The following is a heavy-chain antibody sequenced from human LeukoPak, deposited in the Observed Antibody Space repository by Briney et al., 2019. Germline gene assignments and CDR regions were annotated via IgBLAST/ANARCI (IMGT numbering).Heavy chain of an antibody. Sequence: GGSLRLSCAASGFTFSSYWMHWVRQAPGKGLVWVSRINSDGSSTSYADSVRGRFTISRDNAKNTLYLQMNSLRAEDTAVYYCAKLPDYDLWSGYIYYYYYYGMDVWGQGTTVTVSS. CDR3: AKLPDYDLWSGYIYYYYYYGMDV. D-gene: IGHD3-3*01. J-gene: IGHJ6*02. CDR1: GFTFSSYW. CDR2: INSDGSST. V-gene: IGHV3-74*01.